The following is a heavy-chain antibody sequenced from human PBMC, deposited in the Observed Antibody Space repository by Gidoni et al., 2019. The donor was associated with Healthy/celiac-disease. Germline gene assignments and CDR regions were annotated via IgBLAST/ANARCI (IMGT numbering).Heavy chain of an antibody. CDR1: GLPFSAHY. Sequence: QVPLVESGGGLVKPGGSLRLSCAAPGLPFSAHYMSWIRQAPGKGLEWVSYISSSSSYTNYADSVKGRFTISRDNAKNSLYLQMNSLRAEDTAVYYCAGEGKRYCTGGVCYTHYWGQGTLVTVSS. CDR2: ISSSSSYT. J-gene: IGHJ4*02. D-gene: IGHD2-8*02. V-gene: IGHV3-11*06. CDR3: AGEGKRYCTGGVCYTHY.